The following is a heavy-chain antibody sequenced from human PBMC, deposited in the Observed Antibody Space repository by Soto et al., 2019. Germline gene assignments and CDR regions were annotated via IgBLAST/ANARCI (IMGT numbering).Heavy chain of an antibody. Sequence: AAVKVSCKASGYTFTSYGISWVRQAPGQGLEWMGWISAYNGNTNYAQKLQGRVTMTTDTSTSTAYMELRSLRSDDTAVYYCAGGHRSDFWSGKGFDPWGQGNLVTVSS. J-gene: IGHJ5*02. CDR3: AGGHRSDFWSGKGFDP. V-gene: IGHV1-18*01. CDR2: ISAYNGNT. D-gene: IGHD3-3*01. CDR1: GYTFTSYG.